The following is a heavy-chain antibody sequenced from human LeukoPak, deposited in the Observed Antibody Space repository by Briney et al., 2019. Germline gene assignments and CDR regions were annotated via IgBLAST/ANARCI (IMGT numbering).Heavy chain of an antibody. V-gene: IGHV1-18*01. J-gene: IGHJ6*02. Sequence: ASVKVSCKASGYTFTSYGISWVRQAPGQGLEWMGWISAYNGNTNYAQKLQGRVTMTTDTSTSTAYMELRSLRSDDTAVYYCARDHYYDSSGLSRYHYYYYGMDVWGQGTTVTVSS. CDR1: GYTFTSYG. CDR3: ARDHYYDSSGLSRYHYYYYGMDV. CDR2: ISAYNGNT. D-gene: IGHD3-22*01.